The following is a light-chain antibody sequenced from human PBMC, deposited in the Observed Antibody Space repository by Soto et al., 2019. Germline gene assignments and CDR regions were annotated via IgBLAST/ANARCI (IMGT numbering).Light chain of an antibody. CDR2: EGS. J-gene: IGLJ1*01. CDR1: SSDVGSYNL. CDR3: CSYAGSYV. V-gene: IGLV2-23*01. Sequence: QSALTQPASVSGSPGQSITISCTGTSSDVGSYNLVSWYQQHPGKAPKLMIYEGSKRPSGVSNRFSGSKSGNTASLTISGLQAEDEADYYCCSYAGSYVFGTRTQLTVL.